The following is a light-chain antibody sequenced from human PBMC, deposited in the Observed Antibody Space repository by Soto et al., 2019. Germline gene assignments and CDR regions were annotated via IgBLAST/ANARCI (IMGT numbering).Light chain of an antibody. Sequence: EIVLTQSPGTLSLSPGERATLSCRASQSINNRYLAWYQQKPGQAPRLLIYGASSRATGIPDRFIGSGSGTDFILSISRLQAVNIAVYRCQQFGSAPRFTFGPGTKVDIK. CDR2: GAS. J-gene: IGKJ3*01. V-gene: IGKV3-20*01. CDR1: QSINNRY. CDR3: QQFGSAPRFT.